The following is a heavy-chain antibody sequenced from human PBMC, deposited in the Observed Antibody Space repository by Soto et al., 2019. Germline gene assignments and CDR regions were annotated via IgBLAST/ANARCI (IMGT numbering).Heavy chain of an antibody. CDR1: GFTFSSYA. J-gene: IGHJ6*02. CDR3: AKAEAALSYYYYGMDV. Sequence: GGSLRLSCAASGFTFSSYAMSWVRQAPGKGLEWVSAISGSGGSTYYADSVKGRFTISRDNSKNTLYPQMNSLRAEDTAVYYCAKAEAALSYYYYGMDVWGQGTTVTVSS. V-gene: IGHV3-23*01. CDR2: ISGSGGST. D-gene: IGHD6-13*01.